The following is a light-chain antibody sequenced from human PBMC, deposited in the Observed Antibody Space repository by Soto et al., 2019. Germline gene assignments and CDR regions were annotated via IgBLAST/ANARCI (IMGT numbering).Light chain of an antibody. Sequence: DIQMTQSPSSLSASVGDRVTITCQASQNIDNYLNWYQQQPGRAPKLXXYDASNLEAGVPSRFRGSGSGTDFTLTISSLEPEDFAVYYCHQRQYWPPITFGQGTRLEIK. CDR1: QNIDNY. J-gene: IGKJ5*01. CDR3: HQRQYWPPIT. V-gene: IGKV1-33*01. CDR2: DAS.